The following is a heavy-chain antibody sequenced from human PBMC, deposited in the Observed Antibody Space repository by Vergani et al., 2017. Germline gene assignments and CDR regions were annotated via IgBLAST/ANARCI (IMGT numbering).Heavy chain of an antibody. CDR3: AREGYCSSTSCLGYYYYMDV. Sequence: VQLVESGGGVVQPGRSLRLSCAASGFTFSSYAMSWVRQAPGKGLEWVSAISGSGGSTYYADSVKGRFTISRDNAKNSLYLQMNSLRAEDTAVYYCAREGYCSSTSCLGYYYYMDVWGKGTTVTVSS. D-gene: IGHD2-2*01. CDR1: GFTFSSYA. CDR2: ISGSGGST. V-gene: IGHV3-23*04. J-gene: IGHJ6*03.